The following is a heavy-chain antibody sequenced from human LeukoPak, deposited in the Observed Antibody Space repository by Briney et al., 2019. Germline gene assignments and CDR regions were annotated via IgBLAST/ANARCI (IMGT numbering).Heavy chain of an antibody. CDR1: GYTFSSYA. Sequence: GASVKVSCKASGYTFSSYANSWVRQAPGQGLEWMGRIIPILGIANYAQKFQGRVTITADKSTSTAYMELSSLRSEDTAVYYCATMDCSGGSCYSLDYWGQGTLVTVSS. CDR2: IIPILGIA. V-gene: IGHV1-69*04. J-gene: IGHJ4*02. CDR3: ATMDCSGGSCYSLDY. D-gene: IGHD2-15*01.